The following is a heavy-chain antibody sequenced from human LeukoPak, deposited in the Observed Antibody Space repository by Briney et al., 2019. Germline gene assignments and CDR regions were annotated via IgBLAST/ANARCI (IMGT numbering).Heavy chain of an antibody. J-gene: IGHJ4*02. V-gene: IGHV3-30-3*01. CDR3: ARDGEMATIMSPAPRSPFDY. CDR2: ISYDESNK. Sequence: PGGSLRLSCAASGFTFSSYAMHWVRQAPGKGLEWVAVISYDESNKYYADSVKGRFTISRDNSKNTLYLQMNSLRAEDTAVYYCARDGEMATIMSPAPRSPFDYWGQGTLVTVSS. D-gene: IGHD5-24*01. CDR1: GFTFSSYA.